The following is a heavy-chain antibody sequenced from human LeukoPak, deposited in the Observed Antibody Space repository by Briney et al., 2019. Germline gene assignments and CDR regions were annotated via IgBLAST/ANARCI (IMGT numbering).Heavy chain of an antibody. CDR1: GFIFTNYW. CDR2: IDLDGTTT. Sequence: GGSLRLSCVASGFIFTNYWMHWVRQVPGQGLVWVSRIDLDGTTTLYADSVMGRFTISRDNVKNTLYLQMSSLPAEDTAVYYCARHLSGPFDYWGRGTQVTVS. J-gene: IGHJ4*02. CDR3: ARHLSGPFDY. V-gene: IGHV3-74*01. D-gene: IGHD3-10*01.